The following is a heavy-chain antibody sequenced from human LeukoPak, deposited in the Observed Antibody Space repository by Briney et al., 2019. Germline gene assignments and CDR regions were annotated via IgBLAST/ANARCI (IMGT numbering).Heavy chain of an antibody. V-gene: IGHV4-34*01. J-gene: IGHJ4*02. CDR3: VHVDTATTFDY. CDR1: GGSFTGYY. D-gene: IGHD5-18*01. Sequence: SETLSLTCAVSGGSFTGYYWNWIRQPPGKGLEWIGEINHSGSTYYNPSLKSRVTISVDTSKNQFSLKLSSVTAADTAVYYCVHVDTATTFDYWGQGTLVTVSS. CDR2: INHSGST.